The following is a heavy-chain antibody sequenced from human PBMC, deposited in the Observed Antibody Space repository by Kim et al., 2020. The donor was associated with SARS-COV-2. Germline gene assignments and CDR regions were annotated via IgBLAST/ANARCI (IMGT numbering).Heavy chain of an antibody. CDR3: ARDNSIQPLSYFDY. J-gene: IGHJ4*02. V-gene: IGHV3-30-3*01. Sequence: GGSLRLSCAASGFTFSSYAMHWVRQAPGKGLEWVAVISYDGSNKYYADSVKGRFTISRDNSKNTLYLQMNSLRAEDTAVYYCARDNSIQPLSYFDYWGQG. CDR2: ISYDGSNK. D-gene: IGHD5-18*01. CDR1: GFTFSSYA.